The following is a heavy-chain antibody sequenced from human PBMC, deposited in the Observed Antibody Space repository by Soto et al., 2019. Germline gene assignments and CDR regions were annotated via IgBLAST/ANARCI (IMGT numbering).Heavy chain of an antibody. CDR3: ARTGAFNYDNSPYER. CDR2: INSDGSNT. D-gene: IGHD3-22*01. J-gene: IGHJ4*02. Sequence: EVQLVESGGGLVQPGGSLRLSCAASGFTFSTCWMQWVRQAPGKGLLWISRINSDGSNTNYADSVKGRFAISRDNAKNTLYLQMNSLRAEDTAVYYCARTGAFNYDNSPYERWGQGTLVTVSS. V-gene: IGHV3-74*01. CDR1: GFTFSTCW.